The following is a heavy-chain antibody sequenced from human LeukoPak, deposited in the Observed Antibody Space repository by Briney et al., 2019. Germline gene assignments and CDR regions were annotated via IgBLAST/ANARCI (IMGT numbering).Heavy chain of an antibody. CDR2: INPNSGGT. CDR3: ARSARHCNNGVCFTDYYIDL. Sequence: ASVKVSCKASGYTFTGYYVHWVRQAPGQGLEWMGWINPNSGGTNYAQKFQGRVTMTRDTSISTAYMEMNSLTSDDTAVYYCARSARHCNNGVCFTDYYIDLWGEGTTVTVSS. D-gene: IGHD2-8*01. J-gene: IGHJ6*03. V-gene: IGHV1-2*02. CDR1: GYTFTGYY.